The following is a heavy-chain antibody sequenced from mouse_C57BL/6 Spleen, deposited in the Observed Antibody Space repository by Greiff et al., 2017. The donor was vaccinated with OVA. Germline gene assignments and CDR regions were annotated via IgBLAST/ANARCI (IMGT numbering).Heavy chain of an antibody. J-gene: IGHJ1*03. D-gene: IGHD2-1*01. Sequence: VQLQQSGPELVKPGASVKIPCKASGYTFTDYNMDWVKQSHGKSLEWIGDINPNNFFPLYNQKFKCKATLTVDKSSSTAYMELRSLTSEDTAVYCCARPFYSGNYDDWYFDVWGTGTTVTVSS. V-gene: IGHV1-18*01. CDR1: GYTFTDYN. CDR3: ARPFYSGNYDDWYFDV. CDR2: INPNNFFP.